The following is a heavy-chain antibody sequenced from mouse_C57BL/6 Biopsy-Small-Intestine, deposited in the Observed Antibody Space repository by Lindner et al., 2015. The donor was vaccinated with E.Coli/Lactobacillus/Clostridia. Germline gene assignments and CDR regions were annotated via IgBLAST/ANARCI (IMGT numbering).Heavy chain of an antibody. CDR3: ARSKLLRYPPPYAMDY. D-gene: IGHD1-1*01. CDR1: GFTFSDYG. Sequence: VQLQESGGGLVKPGGSLKLSCAASGFTFSDYGMHWVRQAPEKGLEWVAYISSGSSTIYYADTVKGRFTISRDNAKNTLFLQMTSLRSEDTAMYYCARSKLLRYPPPYAMDYWGQGTSVTVSS. CDR2: ISSGSSTI. J-gene: IGHJ4*01. V-gene: IGHV5-17*01.